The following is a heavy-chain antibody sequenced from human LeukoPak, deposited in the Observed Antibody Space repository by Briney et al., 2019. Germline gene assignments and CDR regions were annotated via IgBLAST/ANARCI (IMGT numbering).Heavy chain of an antibody. CDR1: GFTFSSYS. D-gene: IGHD3-22*01. V-gene: IGHV3-21*01. CDR3: AREVDTYYYDSSPVD. Sequence: GGSLRLSCAASGFTFSSYSMNWVRQAPGKGLEWVSSISSSSSYIYYADSVKGRFTISRDNAKNSLYLQMNSLRAEDTAVYYCAREVDTYYYDSSPVDWGQGTLVTVSS. CDR2: ISSSSSYI. J-gene: IGHJ4*02.